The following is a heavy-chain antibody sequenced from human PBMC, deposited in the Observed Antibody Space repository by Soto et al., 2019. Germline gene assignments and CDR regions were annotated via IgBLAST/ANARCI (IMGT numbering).Heavy chain of an antibody. CDR1: GGSIRSYY. J-gene: IGHJ3*02. CDR2: IYTSGST. CDR3: ARAHPTRRYSFSSPALEI. V-gene: IGHV4-4*07. D-gene: IGHD2-2*02. Sequence: LSLTCTVSGGSIRSYYWSWIRQPAGKGLEWIARIYTSGSTNYNTSLKSRVTMSVDTSKNQFSLKLSSVTAADTAVYYCARAHPTRRYSFSSPALEIRCQGTRVTVSS.